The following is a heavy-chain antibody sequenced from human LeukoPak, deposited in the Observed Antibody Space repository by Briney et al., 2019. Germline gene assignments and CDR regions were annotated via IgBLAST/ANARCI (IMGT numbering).Heavy chain of an antibody. CDR2: ISAYNGNT. V-gene: IGHV1-18*01. D-gene: IGHD4-17*01. CDR1: GYTFTNYE. CDR3: ARAPPVNGDYSDY. Sequence: GASVKVSCKASGYTFTNYEINWVRQAPGQGLEWMGWISAYNGNTNYAQKLQGRVTMTTDTSTSTAYMELRSLRSDDTAVYYCARAPPVNGDYSDYWGQGTLVTVSS. J-gene: IGHJ4*02.